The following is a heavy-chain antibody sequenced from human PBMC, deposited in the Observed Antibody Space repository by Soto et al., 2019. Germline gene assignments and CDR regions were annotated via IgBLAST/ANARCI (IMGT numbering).Heavy chain of an antibody. CDR2: TYQSGSA. J-gene: IGHJ6*02. CDR1: GGSISRGGYS. V-gene: IGHV4-30-2*06. Sequence: SETLSLTCTVSGGSISRGGYSWTWIRQSPGKGLEWIGYTYQSGSAYYNPSLKSRVTISVDRSKNQFSLNLTPVTAADTAVYFCARGRPNYFYYGLDVWGPGIPVTAP. CDR3: ARGRPNYFYYGLDV.